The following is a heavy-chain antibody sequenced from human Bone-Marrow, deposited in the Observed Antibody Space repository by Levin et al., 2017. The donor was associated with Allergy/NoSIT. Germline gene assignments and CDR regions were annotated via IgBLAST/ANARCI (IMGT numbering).Heavy chain of an antibody. CDR2: IYHSGST. Sequence: PSETLSLTCTVSGYSISSGYYWGWIRQPPGKGLEWIGSIYHSGSTYYNPSLKSRVTISVDTSKNQFSLKLSSVTAADTAVYYCARRGGDDPWGQGTLVTVSS. D-gene: IGHD3-10*01. J-gene: IGHJ5*02. CDR3: ARRGGDDP. V-gene: IGHV4-38-2*02. CDR1: GYSISSGYY.